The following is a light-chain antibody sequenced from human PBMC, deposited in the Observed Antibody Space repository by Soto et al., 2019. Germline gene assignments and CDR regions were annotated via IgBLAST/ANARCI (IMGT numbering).Light chain of an antibody. CDR2: KVS. CDR3: TNARDSPAT. Sequence: SCRSCRSLVYSDGNTSLKWFQQRTGQSPRSIIYKVSNRDSGVPDRFIGSVSGTDLKLKIRRVEADYVGVYSCTNARDSPATMGRGTKVDIK. J-gene: IGKJ1*01. V-gene: IGKV2-30*01. CDR1: RSLVYSDGNTS.